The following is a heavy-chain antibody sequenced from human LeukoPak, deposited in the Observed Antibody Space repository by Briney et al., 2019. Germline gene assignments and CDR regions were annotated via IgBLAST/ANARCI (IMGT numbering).Heavy chain of an antibody. CDR2: IKTSGST. V-gene: IGHV4-4*07. CDR1: GGSISTYY. J-gene: IGHJ3*02. Sequence: SETLSLTCTVSGGSISTYYWSWIRQPVGKGLEWIGHIKTSGSTHYNPSLRSRITMSVDTSKNQFSLKLSSVTAADTAVYFCARGPYSYDSSGAFDIWGQGTMVTVSS. D-gene: IGHD3-22*01. CDR3: ARGPYSYDSSGAFDI.